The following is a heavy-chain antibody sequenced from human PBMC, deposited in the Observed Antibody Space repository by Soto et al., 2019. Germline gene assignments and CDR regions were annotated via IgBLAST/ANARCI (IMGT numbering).Heavy chain of an antibody. CDR1: GFTFSSYG. CDR3: AKHLLSVAGYLHGRDV. CDR2: ITHDGSNK. D-gene: IGHD6-19*01. Sequence: QVQLVESGGGVVQPGRSLRLSCAASGFTFSSYGMHWVRQAPGKGLEWVAVITHDGSNKYFADSVKGRFTISRDNSQNTLNLQMNSLRAVDTAVYYCAKHLLSVAGYLHGRDVWGQGTTVTVSS. J-gene: IGHJ6*02. V-gene: IGHV3-30*18.